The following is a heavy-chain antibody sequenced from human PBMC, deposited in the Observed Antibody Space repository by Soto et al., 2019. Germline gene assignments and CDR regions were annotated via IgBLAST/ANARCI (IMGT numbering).Heavy chain of an antibody. CDR2: VYYTGDT. CDR3: VRQGIDYLHGLVDV. Sequence: QVRLQQSGPRLVKPSETLSLTCTVSSGPDRSHNWGWIRQPPWRGLEWIGYVYYTGDTAYNPALRGRVTISADTSTNDISLTLNSVTAEDTAVYYCVRQGIDYLHGLVDVWGQGTTVSVSS. CDR1: SGPDRSHN. J-gene: IGHJ6*02. V-gene: IGHV4-59*08. D-gene: IGHD4-17*01.